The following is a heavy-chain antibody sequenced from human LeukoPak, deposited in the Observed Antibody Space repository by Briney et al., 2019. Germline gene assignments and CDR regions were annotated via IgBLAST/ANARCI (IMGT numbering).Heavy chain of an antibody. J-gene: IGHJ4*02. CDR2: VYYSGST. CDR1: GGSVSSHRYY. D-gene: IGHD3-22*01. Sequence: SETLSLTCTVSGGSVSSHRYYWGWLRQPPGKGLEWIGSVYYSGSTYYDPSLKSRVVISVDTSKNQFSLKLSSVTAADTAVYYCARAPSAPQTYYYDSSGYPGGFDYWGQGTLVTVSS. V-gene: IGHV4-39*01. CDR3: ARAPSAPQTYYYDSSGYPGGFDY.